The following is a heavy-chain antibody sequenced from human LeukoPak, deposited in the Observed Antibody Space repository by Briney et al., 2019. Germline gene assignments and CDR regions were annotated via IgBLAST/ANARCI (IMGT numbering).Heavy chain of an antibody. CDR2: IYHSGGT. Sequence: PSETLSLTCTVSGYSISSGYYWGWIRQPPGKGLEWIGSIYHSGGTYYNPSLKSRVTISVDTSKNQFSLKLSSVTAADTAVYYCARGGGPLQSFDYWGQGTLVTVSS. J-gene: IGHJ4*02. CDR1: GYSISSGYY. CDR3: ARGGGPLQSFDY. D-gene: IGHD4-11*01. V-gene: IGHV4-38-2*02.